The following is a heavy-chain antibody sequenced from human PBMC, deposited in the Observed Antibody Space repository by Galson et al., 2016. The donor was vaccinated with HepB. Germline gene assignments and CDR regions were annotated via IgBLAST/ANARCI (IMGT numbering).Heavy chain of an antibody. Sequence: SLRLSCAASGFTFSDYYLSRIRQAPGKGLEWISYISSSISYTYYADAVKGRFTISRDNAENSLYLQMNSLRVEDTAVYYCAGGTMIRGLTWGQGTPVTVSS. CDR1: GFTFSDYY. J-gene: IGHJ4*02. CDR2: ISSSISYT. D-gene: IGHD3-10*01. V-gene: IGHV3-11*06. CDR3: AGGTMIRGLT.